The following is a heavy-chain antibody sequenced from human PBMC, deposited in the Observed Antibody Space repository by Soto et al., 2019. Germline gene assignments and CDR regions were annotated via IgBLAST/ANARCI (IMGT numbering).Heavy chain of an antibody. Sequence: SETLSLTCAVSGGAISSSNWLSWFLQPPVNGLDLIGEIYGIGSTNYNPSLKSRVTISVDKSKNHCSLKLSSLTAADTAVYYSARSVFPWGQGTLVTVSS. CDR3: ARSVFP. V-gene: IGHV4-4*02. J-gene: IGHJ5*02. CDR2: IYGIGST. CDR1: GGAISSSNW.